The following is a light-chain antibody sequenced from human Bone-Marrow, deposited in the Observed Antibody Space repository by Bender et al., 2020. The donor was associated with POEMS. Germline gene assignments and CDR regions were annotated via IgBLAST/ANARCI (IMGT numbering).Light chain of an antibody. CDR3: CSYATTTTWA. CDR2: DVS. J-gene: IGLJ3*02. CDR1: SSDVGAYKF. Sequence: QSALTQPASVSGSPGQSITISCTETSSDVGAYKFVSWYQQHPGKAPKLMIYDVSNRPSGVSNRFSGSKSGNTASLTISGLQPEDGADYHCCSYATTTTWAFGGGTKVTVL. V-gene: IGLV2-14*03.